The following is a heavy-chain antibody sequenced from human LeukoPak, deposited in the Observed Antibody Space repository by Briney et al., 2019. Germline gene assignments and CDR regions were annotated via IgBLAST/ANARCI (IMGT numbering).Heavy chain of an antibody. CDR1: GFNLCHHS. CDR3: ANTDRWLPPGSFDY. Sequence: GFLKIFRSTPGFNLCHHSIRRGPQAPREGLGLGPAISGSGGSTYYADSVKGRFTISRDNSKNTLYLQMNSLRAEDTAVYYCANTDRWLPPGSFDYWGQGTLVTVSS. V-gene: IGHV3-23*01. CDR2: ISGSGGST. D-gene: IGHD5-24*01. J-gene: IGHJ4*02.